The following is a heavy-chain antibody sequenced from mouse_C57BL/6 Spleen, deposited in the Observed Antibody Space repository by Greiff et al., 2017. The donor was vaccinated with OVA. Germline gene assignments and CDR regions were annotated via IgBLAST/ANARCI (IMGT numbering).Heavy chain of an antibody. Sequence: EVKLQESGGGLVKPGGSLKLSCAASGFTFSDYGMHWVRQAPEKGLEWVAYISSGSSTIYYADTVKGRFTISRDNAKNTLFLQMTSLRSEDTAMYYCARRSNYLYFDVWGTGTTVTVSS. CDR3: ARRSNYLYFDV. D-gene: IGHD2-5*01. V-gene: IGHV5-17*01. CDR1: GFTFSDYG. J-gene: IGHJ1*03. CDR2: ISSGSSTI.